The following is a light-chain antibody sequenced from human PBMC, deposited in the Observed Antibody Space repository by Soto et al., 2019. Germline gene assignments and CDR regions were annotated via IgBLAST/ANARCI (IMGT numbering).Light chain of an antibody. CDR3: QHYGTSRWT. V-gene: IGKV3D-20*01. CDR2: DAS. Sequence: EIVLTQSPATLSLSPGERATLSCGASQNVSNSYLAWYQQKPGLAPRLLIYDASSRAIGIPDRFSGSGSGADFTLTISRLEPEDFAVYYCQHYGTSRWTFGQGTKVEIK. J-gene: IGKJ1*01. CDR1: QNVSNSY.